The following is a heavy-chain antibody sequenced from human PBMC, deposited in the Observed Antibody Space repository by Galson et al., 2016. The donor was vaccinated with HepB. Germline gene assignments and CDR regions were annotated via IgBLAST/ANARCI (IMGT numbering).Heavy chain of an antibody. Sequence: SVKVSCKASGGTFRKYAISWVRQAPGQGLEWMGGIIPIFGTAKYAQKFQGRVTITADESTSTVYMDLSSLRSDDTAVYYCAFRGSSSWYGYFQNWGQGTLVTVSS. CDR1: GGTFRKYA. CDR3: AFRGSSSWYGYFQN. D-gene: IGHD6-13*01. CDR2: IIPIFGTA. V-gene: IGHV1-69*13. J-gene: IGHJ1*01.